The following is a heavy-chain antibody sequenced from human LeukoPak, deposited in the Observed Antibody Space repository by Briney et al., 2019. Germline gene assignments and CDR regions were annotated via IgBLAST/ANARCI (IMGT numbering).Heavy chain of an antibody. CDR1: GGSISSYY. D-gene: IGHD5-18*01. J-gene: IGHJ4*02. Sequence: SETLSLTCTVSGGSISSYYWSWLRQPPGKGLEWIGYIYYTGSTNYNPSLKSRVTISVDTSKNQFSLKLSSVTAADTAVYYCARGALIGYSYGPFDYWGQGTLVTVSS. V-gene: IGHV4-59*01. CDR3: ARGALIGYSYGPFDY. CDR2: IYYTGST.